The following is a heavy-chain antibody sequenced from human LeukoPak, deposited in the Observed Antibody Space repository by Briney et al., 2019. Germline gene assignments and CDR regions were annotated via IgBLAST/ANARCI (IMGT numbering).Heavy chain of an antibody. Sequence: GASVKVSCKASGYTFTGYYIHWVRQAPGQGLEWMGWINPNSGDTNYAQKFQGRVTMTRDTSISTAYMELSSLTSDDAAVYYCARGRYGLLSGYDYWGQGAMVTVSS. CDR3: ARGRYGLLSGYDY. J-gene: IGHJ4*02. CDR1: GYTFTGYY. D-gene: IGHD3-22*01. V-gene: IGHV1-2*02. CDR2: INPNSGDT.